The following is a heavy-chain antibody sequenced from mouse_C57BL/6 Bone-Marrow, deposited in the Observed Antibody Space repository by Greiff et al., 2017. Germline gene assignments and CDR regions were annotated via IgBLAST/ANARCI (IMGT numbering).Heavy chain of an antibody. CDR2: IRNKANGYTT. J-gene: IGHJ2*01. CDR3: ASWETASYFDY. V-gene: IGHV7-3*01. Sequence: EVMLVESGGGLVQPGGSLSLSCAASGFTFTDYYMSWVRQPPGKALEWLGFIRNKANGYTTEYSASVKGRFTISRDNSQSILYLQMNALRAEDSATYYCASWETASYFDYWGQGTTLTVSS. D-gene: IGHD1-2*01. CDR1: GFTFTDYY.